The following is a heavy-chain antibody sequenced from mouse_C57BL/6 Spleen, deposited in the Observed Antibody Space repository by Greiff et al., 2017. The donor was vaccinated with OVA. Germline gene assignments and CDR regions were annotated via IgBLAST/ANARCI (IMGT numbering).Heavy chain of an antibody. V-gene: IGHV1-72*01. CDR3: TRSRGYDGHYFDD. D-gene: IGHD2-3*01. CDR2: IDPSSGGT. J-gene: IGHJ1*03. Sequence: QVQLKQPGAELVKPGASVKLSCKASGYTFTSYWMHWVKQRPGRGLEWIGRIDPSSGGTKYNEKFKSKATLTVDKPSSTAYMQLSSLTSEDSAVYYCTRSRGYDGHYFDDWGKGTTLTVSS. CDR1: GYTFTSYW.